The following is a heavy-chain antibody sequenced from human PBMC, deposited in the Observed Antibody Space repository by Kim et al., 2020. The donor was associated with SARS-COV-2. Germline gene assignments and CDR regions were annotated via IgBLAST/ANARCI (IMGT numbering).Heavy chain of an antibody. CDR2: IDWNSVRI. CDR1: GFTFDAYA. CDR3: TKDIGYNWNYVLDS. J-gene: IGHJ4*02. D-gene: IGHD1-7*01. Sequence: GGSLRLSCAASGFTFDAYAMHWVRQAPGKGLEWVAGIDWNSVRIGYAYSVKGRFTISRDNAKNSLFLEMNSLRAEDTAVYYCTKDIGYNWNYVLDSWGQGSRVTVSS. V-gene: IGHV3-9*01.